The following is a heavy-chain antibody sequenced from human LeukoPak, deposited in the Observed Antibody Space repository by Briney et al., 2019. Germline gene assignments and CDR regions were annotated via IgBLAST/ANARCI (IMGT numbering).Heavy chain of an antibody. J-gene: IGHJ5*02. V-gene: IGHV4-34*01. CDR3: ARGQARLAWFDP. CDR2: INHSGST. CDR1: GGSFSGYY. Sequence: SETLSLTCAVYGGSFSGYYWSWLRQPPGKGLEWIGEINHSGSTNYNPSLKSRVTISVDTSKNQFSLRLRSVTAADTAVYYCARGQARLAWFDPWGQGTLVTVSS. D-gene: IGHD6-19*01.